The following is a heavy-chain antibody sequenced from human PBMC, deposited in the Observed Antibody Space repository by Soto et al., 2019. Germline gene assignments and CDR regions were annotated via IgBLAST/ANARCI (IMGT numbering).Heavy chain of an antibody. CDR3: ARLGTTYDILTGYYIRYYGMDV. J-gene: IGHJ6*02. CDR2: IGTAGDT. V-gene: IGHV3-13*01. CDR1: GFTFSSYD. D-gene: IGHD3-9*01. Sequence: GGSLRLSCAASGFTFSSYDMHWVRQATGKGLEWVSAIGTAGDTYYPGSVKGRFTISRENAKNSLYLQMNSLRAEDTAVYYCARLGTTYDILTGYYIRYYGMDVWGQGTTVTVSS.